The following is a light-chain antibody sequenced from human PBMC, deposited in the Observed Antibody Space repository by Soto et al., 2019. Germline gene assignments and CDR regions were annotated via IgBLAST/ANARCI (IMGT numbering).Light chain of an antibody. CDR3: QQYSSSPPEST. CDR1: QSISSSY. V-gene: IGKV3-20*01. J-gene: IGKJ3*01. CDR2: GAS. Sequence: EIVLTQSPGTLSLSPGERATLSCRASQSISSSYLAWYQQRPGQTPRLLIFGASYRATGIPDRFSGSGSGRDFSLTISRLEPEDFAVYYCQQYSSSPPESTFGPGTRVDSK.